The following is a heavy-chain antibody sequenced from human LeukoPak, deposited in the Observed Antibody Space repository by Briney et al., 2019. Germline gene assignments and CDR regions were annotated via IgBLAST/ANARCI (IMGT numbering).Heavy chain of an antibody. CDR2: IYYRGST. CDR1: GGSISSGSFY. D-gene: IGHD2-21*02. J-gene: IGHJ6*02. Sequence: SETLSLTCTVSGGSISSGSFYWGWIRQPPGKGLEWIGSIYYRGSTFYNPSLTSRVTMSIDTSRNQFSLKLISVTAEDTAVYYCVRERDWDVSGMDVWGRGTTVTVSS. V-gene: IGHV4-39*07. CDR3: VRERDWDVSGMDV.